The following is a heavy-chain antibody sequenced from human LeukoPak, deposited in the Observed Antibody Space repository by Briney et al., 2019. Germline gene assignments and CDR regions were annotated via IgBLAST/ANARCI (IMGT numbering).Heavy chain of an antibody. CDR1: GFTLNTHW. CDR2: IKQDGRDT. J-gene: IGHJ4*02. Sequence: GGSLRLSCAASGFTLNTHWMSWVHQAPGKGLEWVANIKQDGRDTYYVDSVKGRFTISRDNAKNSLNLQMNSLRAEDTAMYYCATSEGYWGQGTLVTVSS. CDR3: ATSEGY. V-gene: IGHV3-7*03.